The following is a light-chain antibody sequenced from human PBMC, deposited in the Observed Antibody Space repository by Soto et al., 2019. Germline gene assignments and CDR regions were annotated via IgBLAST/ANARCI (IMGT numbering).Light chain of an antibody. CDR1: QSVSSN. J-gene: IGKJ1*01. CDR2: GAS. CDR3: QQYNNWPRT. V-gene: IGKV3-15*01. Sequence: EIVMTQSPATLPVSPGERATLSCRASQSVSSNLAWYQQKPGQAPRLLIYGASTRATGIPARFSGSGSGTEFTLTISSLQSEDFAVYYCQQYNNWPRTFGQGPRWIS.